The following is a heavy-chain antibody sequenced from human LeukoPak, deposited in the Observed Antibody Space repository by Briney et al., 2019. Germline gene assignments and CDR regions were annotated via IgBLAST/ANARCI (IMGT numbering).Heavy chain of an antibody. D-gene: IGHD5-18*01. CDR1: GITFSSYG. J-gene: IGHJ3*02. V-gene: IGHV3-23*01. Sequence: GGSLRLSCAASGITFSSYGMSWVRQAPGKGLEWVSSISSTGGTTYYADSVRGRFTISRDNPRNSLNLHMTSLRAEDTAVYYCSRGKYTAAFDIWGQGTMVTVSS. CDR3: SRGKYTAAFDI. CDR2: ISSTGGTT.